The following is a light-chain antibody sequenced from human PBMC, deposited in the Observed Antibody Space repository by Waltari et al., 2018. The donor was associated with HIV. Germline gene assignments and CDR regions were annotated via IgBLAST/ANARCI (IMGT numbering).Light chain of an antibody. CDR1: SSDVGSYNL. Sequence: QSALTQPASVSGSPGQSITISCTGTSSDVGSYNLVSWYQQHPGKAPKLMIYEVSKRPSGGSNRFSGSRSGNTASLTISGLQAEDEADYYCCSYAGSSTFNWVFGGGTKLTVL. J-gene: IGLJ3*02. CDR2: EVS. CDR3: CSYAGSSTFNWV. V-gene: IGLV2-23*02.